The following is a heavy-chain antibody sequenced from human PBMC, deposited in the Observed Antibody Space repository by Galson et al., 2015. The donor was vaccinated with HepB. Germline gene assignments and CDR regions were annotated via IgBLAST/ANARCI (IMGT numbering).Heavy chain of an antibody. CDR3: ARRNDYGDY. J-gene: IGHJ4*02. D-gene: IGHD1-14*01. CDR2: ISTYNADR. Sequence: SVKVSCKASGYTFTSYGISWVRQAPGQGLEWMGWISTYNADRNYAQKLQGIVAMTADRSTSTAYMELRSLTYDDTAVYYCARRNDYGDYWGQGTLITVSS. V-gene: IGHV1-18*01. CDR1: GYTFTSYG.